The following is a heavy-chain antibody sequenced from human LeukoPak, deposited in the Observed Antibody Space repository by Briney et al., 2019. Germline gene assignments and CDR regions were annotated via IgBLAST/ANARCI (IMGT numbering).Heavy chain of an antibody. V-gene: IGHV5-51*01. CDR2: IYPGDSDT. D-gene: IGHD6-13*01. J-gene: IGHJ4*02. CDR3: ARRGAAAGRVFDY. CDR1: GFSFTSYW. Sequence: GESLKISCKGSGFSFTSYWIGWVRQMPGKGLEWMGIIYPGDSDTRYSPSFQGQVTISADKSISTAYLQWSSLKASDTAMYYCARRGAAAGRVFDYWGQGTLVTVSS.